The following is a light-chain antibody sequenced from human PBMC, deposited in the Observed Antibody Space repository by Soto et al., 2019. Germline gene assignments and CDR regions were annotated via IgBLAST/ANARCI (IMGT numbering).Light chain of an antibody. CDR1: SSNIGSNS. Sequence: QSVLTQPPSASGTPGQRVTISCSGSSSNIGSNSVNWYQQLPGTAPKLLMYSSNQRHSGVTDRFSGSKSGTSAALAISGLHSEDESDYDCAALDDSLNGVVFGGGTKLTV. CDR3: AALDDSLNGVV. J-gene: IGLJ2*01. CDR2: SSN. V-gene: IGLV1-44*01.